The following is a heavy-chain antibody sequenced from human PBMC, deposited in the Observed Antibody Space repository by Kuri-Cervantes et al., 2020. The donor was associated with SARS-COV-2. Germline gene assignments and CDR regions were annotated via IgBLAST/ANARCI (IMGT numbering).Heavy chain of an antibody. J-gene: IGHJ5*02. CDR2: IYHSGST. Sequence: SETLSLTCAVSGYSISSGYYWGWIRQPPGKGLEWIGRIYHSGSTYYNPSLKSRVTISVDTSKNQFSLKLSSVTAADTAVYYCASFSTRGDPWGQGTLVTVSS. CDR3: ASFSTRGDP. D-gene: IGHD2/OR15-2a*01. CDR1: GYSISSGYY. V-gene: IGHV4-38-2*01.